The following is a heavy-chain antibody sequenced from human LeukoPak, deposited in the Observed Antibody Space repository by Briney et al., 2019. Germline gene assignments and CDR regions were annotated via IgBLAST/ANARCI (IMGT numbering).Heavy chain of an antibody. CDR3: EGGYCSGGSCIDAFDI. D-gene: IGHD2-15*01. V-gene: IGHV3-66*01. CDR2: IYSGGST. Sequence: PGGSLRLSCAASRFTVSSNYMSWVRRAPGKGLEWVSVIYSGGSTYYADSVKGRFTISRDNSKNTLYLQMNSLRAEDTAVYYCEGGYCSGGSCIDAFDIWGQGTMVTVSS. J-gene: IGHJ3*02. CDR1: RFTVSSNY.